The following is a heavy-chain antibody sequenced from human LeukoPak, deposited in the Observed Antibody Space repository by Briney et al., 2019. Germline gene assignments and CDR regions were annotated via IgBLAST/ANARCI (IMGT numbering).Heavy chain of an antibody. D-gene: IGHD1-26*01. CDR2: IYSGGST. CDR1: GFTVSSNY. CDR3: ARGGGPYSGSYYDSLDY. V-gene: IGHV3-53*01. Sequence: GGSLRLSCAASGFTVSSNYMSWVRQAPGKGLEWVSVIYSGGSTYYADSVKGRFTISRDNSKNTLYLQMNSLRAEDTAVYYCARGGGPYSGSYYDSLDYWGQGTLVTVSS. J-gene: IGHJ4*02.